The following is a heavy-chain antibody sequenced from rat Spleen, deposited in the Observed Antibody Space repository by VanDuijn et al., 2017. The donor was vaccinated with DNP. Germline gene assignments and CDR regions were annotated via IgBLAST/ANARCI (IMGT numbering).Heavy chain of an antibody. D-gene: IGHD4-4*01. J-gene: IGHJ2*01. CDR3: ALQLGVFDY. CDR1: GFSITNNFK. CDR2: INHEGST. V-gene: IGHV3-3*01. Sequence: EVLLQESGPGLVKPSQSLSLTCSVSGFSITNNFKWSWIRKFPGNELEWMGYINHEGSTNYNPSLKSRFSITRDTSRNQFFLQVNSVRDEDTATYYCALQLGVFDYWGQGVMVIVSS.